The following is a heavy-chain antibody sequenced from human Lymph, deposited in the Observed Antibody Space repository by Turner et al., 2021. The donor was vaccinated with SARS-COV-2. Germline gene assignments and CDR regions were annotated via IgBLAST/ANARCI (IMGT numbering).Heavy chain of an antibody. CDR3: ARREWGGSLGHIDY. J-gene: IGHJ4*02. CDR2: IYPGDSDT. V-gene: IGHV5-51*01. CDR1: GYTFTSYW. D-gene: IGHD3-3*01. Sequence: EVLLVQYGAEVKTPGESLKITCRGSGYTFTSYWIGLVRQMPGRGLEGMGIIYPGDSDTRYSPSFQGQVTISADKSISTAYLQWSSLKASYTAMYYCARREWGGSLGHIDYWGQGTLVTVSS.